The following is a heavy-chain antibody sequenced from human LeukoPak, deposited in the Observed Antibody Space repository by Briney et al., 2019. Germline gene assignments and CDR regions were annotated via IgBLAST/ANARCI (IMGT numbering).Heavy chain of an antibody. CDR2: IYYSGST. J-gene: IGHJ2*01. CDR1: GGSISSGDYY. CDR3: ARESSESGRYFDL. V-gene: IGHV4-30-4*01. Sequence: SQTLSLTYTVSGGSISSGDYYWSWVRQPPGKGLEWIGYIYYSGSTYYNPSLKSRVTISVDTSKNQFSLKLSSVTAADTAVYYCARESSESGRYFDLWGRGTLVTVSS. D-gene: IGHD3-10*01.